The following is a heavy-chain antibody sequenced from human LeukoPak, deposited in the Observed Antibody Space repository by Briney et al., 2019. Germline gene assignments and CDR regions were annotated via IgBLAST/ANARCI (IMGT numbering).Heavy chain of an antibody. V-gene: IGHV4-59*01. CDR3: ARTGYSSGWYGAGFDY. D-gene: IGHD6-19*01. Sequence: SETLSLTCTVSGGSISSYYWSWIRQPPGKGLEWIGYIYYSGSTNYDPSLKSRVTISVDTSKNQFSLKLSSVTAADTAVYYCARTGYSSGWYGAGFDYWGQGTLVTVSS. J-gene: IGHJ4*02. CDR2: IYYSGST. CDR1: GGSISSYY.